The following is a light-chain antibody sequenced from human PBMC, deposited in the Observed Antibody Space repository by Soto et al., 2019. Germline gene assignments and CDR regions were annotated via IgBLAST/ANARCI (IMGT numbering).Light chain of an antibody. CDR1: SSDVGNYDL. CDR3: CSYTSSSSVV. J-gene: IGLJ2*01. CDR2: EAT. V-gene: IGLV2-14*02. Sequence: QSALTQPASVSGSPGQSITISCTGTSSDVGNYDLVSWYQHHPGEAPKLMIYEATRRPSGISDRFSGSKSGNTASLTISGLQAEDEAHYYCCSYTSSSSVVFGGGTKVTVL.